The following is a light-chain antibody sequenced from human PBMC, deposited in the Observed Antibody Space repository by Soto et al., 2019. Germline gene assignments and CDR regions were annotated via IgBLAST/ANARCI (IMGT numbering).Light chain of an antibody. V-gene: IGKV3-20*01. CDR1: QSVSSTS. CDR3: QHYGNSSPAT. CDR2: AAS. Sequence: VWRLSQDTRSLCPGESATLSCRTSQSVSSTSLAWYHQRPGQAPRLLIHAASRRATGIPDRFSGSGSGTDFTLTISILSPEYFGVSFRQHYGNSSPATSGEGTRLEIK. J-gene: IGKJ5*01.